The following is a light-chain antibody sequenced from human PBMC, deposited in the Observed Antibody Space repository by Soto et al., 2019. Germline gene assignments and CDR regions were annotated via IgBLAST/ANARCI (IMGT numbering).Light chain of an antibody. J-gene: IGKJ1*01. CDR1: QSVSSN. Sequence: EIVMTQSPATLSVSPGERATLSCRASQSVSSNLAWYQQKPGQAPRFLIYGASTRATGIPARFSGSGSGTEFTLTISSXQSEDFAVYYCQQYNNWPPKFGQGTKVDIK. CDR2: GAS. V-gene: IGKV3-15*01. CDR3: QQYNNWPPK.